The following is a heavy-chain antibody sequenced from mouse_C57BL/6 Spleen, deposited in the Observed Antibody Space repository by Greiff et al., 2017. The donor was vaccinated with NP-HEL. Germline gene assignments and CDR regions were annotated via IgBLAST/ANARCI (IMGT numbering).Heavy chain of an antibody. Sequence: QVQLQQPGAELVRPGSSVKLSYKASGYTFTSYWMDWVKQRPGQGLEWIGNIYPSDSETHYNQKFKDKATLTVDKSSSTAYMQLSSLTSEDSAVYYCASKGAIGLPMDYWGQGTSVTVSS. CDR3: ASKGAIGLPMDY. J-gene: IGHJ4*01. V-gene: IGHV1-61*01. CDR2: IYPSDSET. CDR1: GYTFTSYW. D-gene: IGHD3-1*01.